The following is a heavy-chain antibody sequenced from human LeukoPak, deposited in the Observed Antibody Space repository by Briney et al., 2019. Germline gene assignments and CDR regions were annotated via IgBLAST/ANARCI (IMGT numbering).Heavy chain of an antibody. V-gene: IGHV3-7*01. CDR2: TKPDGSAE. D-gene: IGHD2-15*01. J-gene: IGHJ4*02. CDR3: ARDGGLHTNFDY. CDR1: EFTFSNYW. Sequence: GGSLRLSCAASEFTFSNYWMSWVRLAPGKGMEWVANTKPDGSAEYYADSVRGRFTASRDNANNLLYLQMNRLRAEDTAVYYCARDGGLHTNFDYWGQGTLLTVSS.